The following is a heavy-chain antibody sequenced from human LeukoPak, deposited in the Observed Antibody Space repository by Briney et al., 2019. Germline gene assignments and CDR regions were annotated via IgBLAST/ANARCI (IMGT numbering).Heavy chain of an antibody. J-gene: IGHJ4*02. Sequence: LETLSLTCTVPGGSISSYSWSWIRQPPGKGLEWIGYVYYSGSTNYNPSLKSRVTISVDTSKNQFSLKLSSVTAADTAVYYCARGVEGFDYWGQGTLVTVSS. CDR2: VYYSGST. CDR3: ARGVEGFDY. CDR1: GGSISSYS. V-gene: IGHV4-59*01.